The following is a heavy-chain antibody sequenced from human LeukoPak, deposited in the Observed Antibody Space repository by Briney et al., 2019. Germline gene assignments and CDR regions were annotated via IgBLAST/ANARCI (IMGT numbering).Heavy chain of an antibody. Sequence: PGGSLRLSCEASGFSFSRYSMNWVRQAPGEGLEWVSYISGSVTTIYYADSVKGRFTISRDNAKNSLNLQMNNLRVEDTAVYYCARDYYGDYFFDSWGQGTLVTVSS. CDR2: ISGSVTTI. D-gene: IGHD4-17*01. J-gene: IGHJ4*02. V-gene: IGHV3-48*04. CDR1: GFSFSRYS. CDR3: ARDYYGDYFFDS.